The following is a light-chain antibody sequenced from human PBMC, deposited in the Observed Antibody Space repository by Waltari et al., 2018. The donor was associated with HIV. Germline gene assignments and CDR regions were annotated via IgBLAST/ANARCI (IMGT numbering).Light chain of an antibody. CDR1: SSDVGGYDY. J-gene: IGLJ2*01. CDR2: EVS. V-gene: IGLV2-14*01. CDR3: SSYARSIAVV. Sequence: QSALTQPASVSGSPGQSITISCTGTSSDVGGYDYVSWYQQHPGKAPKLIIYEVSNRPSGVSPRFSGSKSGNTASLTISGLQTEDEADYYCSSYARSIAVVFGGGTTLTVL.